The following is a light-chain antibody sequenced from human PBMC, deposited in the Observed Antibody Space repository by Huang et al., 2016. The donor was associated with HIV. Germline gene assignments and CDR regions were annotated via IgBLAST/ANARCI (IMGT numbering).Light chain of an antibody. CDR2: DTS. CDR1: QSVGNY. J-gene: IGKJ4*01. CDR3: QQRSSGVT. Sequence: IVLTQSPATLAWYPGERVTLSCRASQSVGNYIAWYQQHPGQSPKLLIYDTSKRATGTPVRFSGSGSGTDFTLTISSLESEDFAVYYCQQRSSGVTFGGGTKVQVK. V-gene: IGKV3-11*01.